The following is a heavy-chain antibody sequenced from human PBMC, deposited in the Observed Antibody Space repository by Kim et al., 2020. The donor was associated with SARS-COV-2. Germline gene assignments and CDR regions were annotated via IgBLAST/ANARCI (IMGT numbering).Heavy chain of an antibody. J-gene: IGHJ6*02. CDR3: ASLPLSGYYYGMDV. Sequence: GGSLRLSCAASGFTFSDYYMSWIRQAPGKGLEWVSYISSSGSTIYYADSVKGRFTISRDNAKNSLYLQMNSLRAEDTAVYYCASLPLSGYYYGMDVWGQGTTVTVSS. CDR2: ISSSGSTI. CDR1: GFTFSDYY. D-gene: IGHD3-10*01. V-gene: IGHV3-11*04.